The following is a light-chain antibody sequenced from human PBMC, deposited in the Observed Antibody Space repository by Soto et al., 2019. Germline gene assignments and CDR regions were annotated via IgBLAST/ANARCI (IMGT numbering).Light chain of an antibody. CDR1: SSDVGGYNY. CDR2: EVS. CDR3: SSFAGSNNLV. V-gene: IGLV2-8*01. Sequence: QSALTQPPSASGSPGQSVTISCTGTSSDVGGYNYVSWYQQHPGKAPKLMISEVSKRPSGVPDRFSGSKSGNTASLTVSGLQAEDEADCYCSSFAGSNNLVFGGGTKVTVL. J-gene: IGLJ2*01.